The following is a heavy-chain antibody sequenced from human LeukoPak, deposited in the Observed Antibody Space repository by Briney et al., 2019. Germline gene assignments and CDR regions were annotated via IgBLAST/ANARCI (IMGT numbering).Heavy chain of an antibody. CDR1: GGSISSANYF. V-gene: IGHV4-61*02. CDR3: ARDHMAGTFFDY. Sequence: SQTLSLTCTVSGGSISSANYFWRWIRQPAGKGLEWIGRIDTSGSPPYNPSLKSRVTISIDTSENQFSLKLGSVTAADTAVYYCARDHMAGTFFDYWGQGTLVTVSS. D-gene: IGHD6-19*01. CDR2: IDTSGSP. J-gene: IGHJ4*02.